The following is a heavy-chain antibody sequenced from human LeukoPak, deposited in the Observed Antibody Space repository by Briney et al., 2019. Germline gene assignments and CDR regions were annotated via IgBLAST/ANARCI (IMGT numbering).Heavy chain of an antibody. J-gene: IGHJ4*02. CDR3: TRDRGAYNLYDY. V-gene: IGHV3-49*03. D-gene: IGHD1-1*01. Sequence: GGSLRLSCTASGFTFGDYAMSWIRQAPGKGLEWVGFIRSKAYGETADYAASVKGRFTISRDDSEAIAYLQMNSLKTEDTAVYHCTRDRGAYNLYDYWGQGTLVTVSS. CDR1: GFTFGDYA. CDR2: IRSKAYGETA.